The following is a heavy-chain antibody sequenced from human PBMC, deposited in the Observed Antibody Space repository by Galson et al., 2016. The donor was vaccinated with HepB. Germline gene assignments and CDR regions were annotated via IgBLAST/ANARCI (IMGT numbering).Heavy chain of an antibody. CDR1: GFTFRSYA. CDR3: ARDRGYSGYDVLSAFDI. D-gene: IGHD5-12*01. CDR2: LSFDENNE. Sequence: SLRLSCATSGFTFRSYAMQWVRQAPGKGLEWVALLSFDENNEYYADSVKGRFTISRDISKSTLYLQMNSLSAEDTAVYYCARDRGYSGYDVLSAFDIWGQGTMVAVSS. V-gene: IGHV3-30-3*01. J-gene: IGHJ3*02.